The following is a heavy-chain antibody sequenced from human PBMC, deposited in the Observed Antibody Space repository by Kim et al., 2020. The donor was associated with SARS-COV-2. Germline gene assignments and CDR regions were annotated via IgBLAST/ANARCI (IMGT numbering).Heavy chain of an antibody. CDR1: GFTFSTYA. CDR2: ISYDGNNK. Sequence: GGSLRLSCAASGFTFSTYAMHWVRQAPGKGLEWVAFISYDGNNKYYADSVKGRFTISRDNSKNTLYLRMNSLRAEDTAVYYCARDGTTVVTPGAFDYWGQGTLVTVSS. V-gene: IGHV3-30*04. J-gene: IGHJ4*02. CDR3: ARDGTTVVTPGAFDY. D-gene: IGHD4-17*01.